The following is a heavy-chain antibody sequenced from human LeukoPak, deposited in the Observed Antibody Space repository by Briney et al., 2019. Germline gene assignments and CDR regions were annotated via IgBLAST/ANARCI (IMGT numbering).Heavy chain of an antibody. CDR1: GYSLSSAYY. CDR3: LTSRSWELSDMAV. CDR2: GYHSGST. D-gene: IGHD1-26*01. V-gene: IGHV4-38-2*02. J-gene: IGHJ6*03. Sequence: SETLSLTCTVSGYSLSSAYYCSCSRPPPGGRLWWIGSGYHSGSTYYNPSLKSRVTISSDTAKNPLSLQVNTVTAADTAVYYCLTSRSWELSDMAVGGKGTTVTVS.